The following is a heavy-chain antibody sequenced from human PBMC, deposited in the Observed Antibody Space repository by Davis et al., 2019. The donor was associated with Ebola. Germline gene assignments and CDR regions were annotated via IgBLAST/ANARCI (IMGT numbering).Heavy chain of an antibody. Sequence: AASVKVSCKASGYTFTSYYMHWARQAPGQGLEWLGWINPNTGGTNLAQKFQGRVTMTRDTSTSTVYMELSSLRSEDTAVYYCARGDDYGDFDYWGQGTLVTVSS. CDR3: ARGDDYGDFDY. CDR1: GYTFTSYY. V-gene: IGHV1-2*02. CDR2: INPNTGGT. J-gene: IGHJ4*02. D-gene: IGHD4-17*01.